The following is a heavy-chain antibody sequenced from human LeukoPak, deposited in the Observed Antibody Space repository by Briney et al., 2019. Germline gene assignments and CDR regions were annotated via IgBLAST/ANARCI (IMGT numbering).Heavy chain of an antibody. V-gene: IGHV3-21*01. CDR2: ISSSSSYI. D-gene: IGHD2-21*02. CDR3: AKAYCGGDCYSSY. CDR1: GFTFSSYS. Sequence: GGSLRLSCAASGFTFSSYSVIWVRQAPGKGLEWVSSISSSSSYIYYADSVKGRFTISRDNAKNSLYLQMNSLRAEDTAVYYCAKAYCGGDCYSSYWGQGTLVTVSS. J-gene: IGHJ4*02.